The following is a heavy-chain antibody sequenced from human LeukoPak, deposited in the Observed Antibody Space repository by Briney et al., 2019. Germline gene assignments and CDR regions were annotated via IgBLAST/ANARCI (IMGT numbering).Heavy chain of an antibody. V-gene: IGHV4-4*07. D-gene: IGHD2-2*01. CDR3: AREQGYCSSRTCYGFDP. CDR2: IYTSGST. J-gene: IGHJ5*02. CDR1: GDSISSYY. Sequence: SETLSLTCTVSGDSISSYYWSWIRQPAGKGLEWIGHIYTSGSTNYNPSLKSRVTMSVDTSKSQFSLRLSSVTAADTAVYYCAREQGYCSSRTCYGFDPWGQGTLVTVS.